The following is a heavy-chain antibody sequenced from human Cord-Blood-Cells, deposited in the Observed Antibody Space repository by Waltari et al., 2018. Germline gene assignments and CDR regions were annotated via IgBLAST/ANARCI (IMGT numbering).Heavy chain of an antibody. J-gene: IGHJ5*02. V-gene: IGHV1-24*01. CDR3: ATEAPDSSGYYYLFDP. Sequence: QVQLVQSGAEVKKPGASVKVSCKVSGYTLTELSMHWVRPAPGKGHGWMGGFDPEDGETIYAQKLQGRFTMTEDTSTDTAYMELISLRSEDTVLYYCATEAPDSSGYYYLFDPWGQGTLVTVSS. CDR1: GYTLTELS. D-gene: IGHD3-22*01. CDR2: FDPEDGET.